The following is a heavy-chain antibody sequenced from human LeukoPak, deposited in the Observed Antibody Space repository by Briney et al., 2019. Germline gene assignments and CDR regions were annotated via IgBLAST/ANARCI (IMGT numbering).Heavy chain of an antibody. V-gene: IGHV3-53*01. CDR2: LYSGSDT. J-gene: IGHJ2*01. D-gene: IGHD3-3*02. Sequence: GGSLTLSCAASGFSVSLNYMNWVRQAPGKGLEWVSILYSGSDTYYADPVKGRFTISRDSSKNMLFLHMNSLRAEDTAVYYCARVGDHFHWYLDLWGRGTLVTVSS. CDR3: ARVGDHFHWYLDL. CDR1: GFSVSLNY.